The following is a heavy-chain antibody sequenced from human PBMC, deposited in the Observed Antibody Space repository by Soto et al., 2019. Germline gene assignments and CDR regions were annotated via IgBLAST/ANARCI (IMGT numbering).Heavy chain of an antibody. CDR2: IYHSGST. CDR1: SGSISSSNW. CDR3: ARETDREGYYYGSGSYQD. Sequence: SETLSLTCAVSSGSISSSNWWSWVRQPPGKGLEWIGEIYHSGSTNYNPSLKSRVTISVDKSKNQFSLKLSSVTAADTAVYYCARETDREGYYYGSGSYQDWGQGTLVTVSS. J-gene: IGHJ4*02. D-gene: IGHD3-10*01. V-gene: IGHV4-4*02.